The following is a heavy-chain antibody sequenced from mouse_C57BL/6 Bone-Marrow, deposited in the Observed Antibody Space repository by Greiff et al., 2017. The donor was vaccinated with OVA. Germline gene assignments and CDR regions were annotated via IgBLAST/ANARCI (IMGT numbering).Heavy chain of an antibody. V-gene: IGHV1-81*01. CDR1: GYTFTSYG. CDR2: IYPRSGNT. CDR3: ARSSYYFSYYAMDY. J-gene: IGHJ4*01. D-gene: IGHD1-1*01. Sequence: QVQLQQSGAELARPGASVKLSCKASGYTFTSYGISWVKQRTGQGLEWIGEIYPRSGNTYYNEKFKGKATLTADKSSSTAYMELRSLTSEDSAVYYCARSSYYFSYYAMDYWGQGTSVTVSS.